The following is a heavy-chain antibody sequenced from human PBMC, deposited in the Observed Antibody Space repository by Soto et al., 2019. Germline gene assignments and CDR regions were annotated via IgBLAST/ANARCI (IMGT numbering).Heavy chain of an antibody. CDR3: ARDREQIYSYFDY. D-gene: IGHD1-26*01. V-gene: IGHV1-69*13. J-gene: IGHJ4*02. CDR2: INPIFGTA. Sequence: ASVKVSCKASGYTFTSYAMHWVRQAPGQRLEWMGGINPIFGTANYAQKFQGRVTITADESTSTAYMELSSLRSEDTAVYYCARDREQIYSYFDYWGQGTLVTVSS. CDR1: GYTFTSYA.